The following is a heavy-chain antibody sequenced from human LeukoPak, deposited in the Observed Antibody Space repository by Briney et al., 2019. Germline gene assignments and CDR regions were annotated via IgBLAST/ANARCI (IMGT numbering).Heavy chain of an antibody. Sequence: SETLSLTCTVSGGSTSSYYWSWIRQPPGKGLEWIGYIYYSGSTNYNPSLKSRVTISVDTSKNQFSLKLSSVTAADTAVYYCARLRRYGSGSYLYVWGQGTLVTVSS. CDR3: ARLRRYGSGSYLYV. CDR2: IYYSGST. D-gene: IGHD3-10*01. V-gene: IGHV4-59*08. CDR1: GGSTSSYY. J-gene: IGHJ4*02.